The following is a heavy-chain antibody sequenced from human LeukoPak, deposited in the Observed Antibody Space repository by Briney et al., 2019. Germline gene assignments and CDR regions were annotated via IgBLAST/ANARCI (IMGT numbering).Heavy chain of an antibody. CDR1: GYSFTAYY. D-gene: IGHD6-13*01. CDR2: IDPNNGVT. J-gene: IGHJ5*02. CDR3: ARFHATWYGEA. V-gene: IGHV1-2*02. Sequence: ASVKVSCKASGYSFTAYYMHWVRQAPGQGLEWVGWIDPNNGVTNYAQQFQGRVTMTRDTSISTAYLQWSSLKASDTAMYYCARFHATWYGEAWGQGTLVTVSS.